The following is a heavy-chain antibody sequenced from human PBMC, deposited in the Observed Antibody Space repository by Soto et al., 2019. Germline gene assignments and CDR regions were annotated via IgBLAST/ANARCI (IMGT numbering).Heavy chain of an antibody. V-gene: IGHV4-59*12. CDR1: GGSISSYY. Sequence: QVQLQESGPGLVKPSETLSLTCTVSGGSISSYYWSWIRQPPGKGLEWIGYIYYSGSTNYNPSLKSRFTISVDTSKNQFSLKLSSVTAADTAVYYCAREDTAMVGVFDYWGQGTLVTVSS. J-gene: IGHJ4*02. CDR3: AREDTAMVGVFDY. D-gene: IGHD5-18*01. CDR2: IYYSGST.